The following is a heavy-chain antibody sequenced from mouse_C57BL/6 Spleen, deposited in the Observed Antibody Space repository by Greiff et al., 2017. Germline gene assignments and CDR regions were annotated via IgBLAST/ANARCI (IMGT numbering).Heavy chain of an antibody. J-gene: IGHJ4*01. CDR3: ARLLNRDHYYAMDY. CDR1: GYTFTSYW. Sequence: VQLQQPGAELVMPGASVKLSCKASGYTFTSYWMHWVKQRPGQGLEWIGEIDPSDSYTNYNQKFKGKSTLTVDKSSSTAYMQLSSLTSEDSAVYYCARLLNRDHYYAMDYWGQGTSVTVSS. D-gene: IGHD1-1*01. CDR2: IDPSDSYT. V-gene: IGHV1-69*01.